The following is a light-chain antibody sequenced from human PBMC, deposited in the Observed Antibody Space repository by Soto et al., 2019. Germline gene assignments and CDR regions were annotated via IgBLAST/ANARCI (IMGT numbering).Light chain of an antibody. CDR3: QQYNNWPFT. CDR1: QSISSN. CDR2: GAS. V-gene: IGKV3-15*01. J-gene: IGKJ3*01. Sequence: EIVMTQSPVTLSVSPGERATLSCRASQSISSNLAWYQQKPGQAPRLLIYGASTRATGIPATFSGSGSGTEFTLTISSLQSEDFAVYYCQQYNNWPFTCGPGTKVDIK.